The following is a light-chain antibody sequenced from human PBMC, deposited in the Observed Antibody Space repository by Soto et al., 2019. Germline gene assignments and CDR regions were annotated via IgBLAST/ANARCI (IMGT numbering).Light chain of an antibody. J-gene: IGKJ2*01. CDR1: QRIDNY. V-gene: IGKV1-39*01. CDR3: QRTYDTPTT. CDR2: AVT. Sequence: DIQMTQSPSSLSASVGDRVTITCRASQRIDNYLNWYQQKPGKAPNLVIYAVTTWQGGVPSRFTGRAAGTDFPLTISRLQPEDFATYYCQRTYDTPTTFGQGTKWEI.